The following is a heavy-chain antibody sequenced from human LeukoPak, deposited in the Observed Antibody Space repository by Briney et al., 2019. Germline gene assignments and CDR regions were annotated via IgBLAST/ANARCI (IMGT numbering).Heavy chain of an antibody. J-gene: IGHJ4*02. V-gene: IGHV1-2*02. Sequence: ASVKVSCKASGYTFTGYYMHWVRQAPGQGLEWMGWINPNSGGTNYAQKFQGRVTMTRDTSISTAYMELSRLRSDDTAMYYRARDMLYCSGGSCYSSDRFDYWGQGTLVTVSS. CDR1: GYTFTGYY. D-gene: IGHD2-15*01. CDR3: ARDMLYCSGGSCYSSDRFDY. CDR2: INPNSGGT.